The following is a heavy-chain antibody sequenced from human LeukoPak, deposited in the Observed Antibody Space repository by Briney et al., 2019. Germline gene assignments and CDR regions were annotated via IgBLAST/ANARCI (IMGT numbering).Heavy chain of an antibody. CDR2: IYPGDSDT. Sequence: GESLKISCKGSGYSFTSYWIGWVRQMPGKGLEWMGIIYPGDSDTRYSPSFQGQVTISADKSISTAYLQWSSLKASDTAMYYCASQLIAAAGMTYFDYWGQGTLVTVSS. V-gene: IGHV5-51*01. CDR3: ASQLIAAAGMTYFDY. CDR1: GYSFTSYW. J-gene: IGHJ4*02. D-gene: IGHD6-13*01.